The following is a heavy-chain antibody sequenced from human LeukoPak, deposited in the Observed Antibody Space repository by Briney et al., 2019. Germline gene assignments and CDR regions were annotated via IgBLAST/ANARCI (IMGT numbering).Heavy chain of an antibody. CDR1: GFTVSSNY. CDR3: ARDLGYCSSTSCYAEDTHYGTDV. J-gene: IGHJ6*02. V-gene: IGHV3-53*04. D-gene: IGHD2-2*01. Sequence: GGSLRLSCAASGFTVSSNYMSWVRQAPGKGLELGSVIYSGGSTYYADSVKGRFTISRHNSKNTLYLQMNSLRAEDTAVYYCARDLGYCSSTSCYAEDTHYGTDVWGQGTTVTVSS. CDR2: IYSGGST.